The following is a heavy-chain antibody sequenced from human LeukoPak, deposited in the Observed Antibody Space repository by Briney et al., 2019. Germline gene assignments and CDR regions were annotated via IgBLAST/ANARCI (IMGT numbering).Heavy chain of an antibody. CDR1: GGSFSGYY. CDR2: INHSGST. CDR3: AGNAWFDP. V-gene: IGHV4-34*01. J-gene: IGHJ5*02. Sequence: NPSETLSLTCAVYGGSFSGYYWSWIRQPPGKGLEWIGEINHSGSTNYNPSLKSRVTISVDTSKNQFSLKLSSVTAADTAVYYCAGNAWFDPWGQGTLVTVSS.